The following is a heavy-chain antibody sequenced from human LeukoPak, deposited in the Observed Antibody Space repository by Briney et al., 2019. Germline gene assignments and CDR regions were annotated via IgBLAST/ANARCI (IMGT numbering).Heavy chain of an antibody. Sequence: SETLSLTCTVSGGSISSYYWSWIRQTPGKGLEWLGYVYSSGSTKYNPSLRSRVTFSVDTSKNQFSLRLSSVTTADTAVYYCARDLKDFWSHSYYFDYWGQGTLVTVSS. V-gene: IGHV4-59*01. CDR2: VYSSGST. CDR3: ARDLKDFWSHSYYFDY. CDR1: GGSISSYY. D-gene: IGHD3-3*01. J-gene: IGHJ4*02.